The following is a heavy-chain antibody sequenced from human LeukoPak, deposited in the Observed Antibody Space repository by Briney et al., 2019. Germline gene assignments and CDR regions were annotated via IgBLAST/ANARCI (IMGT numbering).Heavy chain of an antibody. V-gene: IGHV3-23*01. Sequence: GGSLRLSCVASGFTFSTYDMSWLPQAPGKGLEWVSLIWASGSTYYADSVKGRFTISRDNSENTLYLQMNSLGVEDTALYYCATAHQFSFQAWGQGTLVTVSS. CDR1: GFTFSTYD. J-gene: IGHJ1*01. CDR2: IWASGST. D-gene: IGHD2-2*01. CDR3: ATAHQFSFQA.